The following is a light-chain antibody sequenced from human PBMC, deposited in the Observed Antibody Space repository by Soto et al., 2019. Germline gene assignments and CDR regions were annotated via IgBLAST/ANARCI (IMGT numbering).Light chain of an antibody. V-gene: IGLV1-44*01. Sequence: QSVLTQPPSVSGTPGQTVIISCSGGTSNIGSNTVSWYRQVRGTAPEVLIYTNNQSPSGVSDRFSGSKSGTSASLAIRGLQSDDEADYYCATWDDSLHGLLFGGGTKVTVL. CDR3: ATWDDSLHGLL. J-gene: IGLJ2*01. CDR1: TSNIGSNT. CDR2: TNN.